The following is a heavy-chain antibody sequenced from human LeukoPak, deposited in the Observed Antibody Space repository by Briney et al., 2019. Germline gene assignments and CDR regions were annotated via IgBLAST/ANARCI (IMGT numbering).Heavy chain of an antibody. CDR3: ARRGISSLGDFYFDY. CDR2: IYPDDSDT. V-gene: IGHV5-51*01. Sequence: GESLKISCKGSGYSFTNYWIGWVRQLPGKGLEWMGIIYPDDSDTTYSPSFQGLVTFSADKSVSTAFLRWSSLKASDTAMYYCARRGISSLGDFYFDYWGQGTLVTVSS. J-gene: IGHJ4*02. CDR1: GYSFTNYW. D-gene: IGHD3-16*01.